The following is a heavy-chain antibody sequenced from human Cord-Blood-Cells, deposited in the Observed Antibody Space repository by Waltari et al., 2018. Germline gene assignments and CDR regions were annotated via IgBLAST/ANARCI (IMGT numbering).Heavy chain of an antibody. CDR2: IRSKAYGGTT. Sequence: EYRGGLVKPGRSLRLSCTASGFTFGDYAMSWFRQAPGKGLEWVGFIRSKAYGGTTEYAASVKGRFTISRDDSKSIAYLQMNSLKTEDTAVYYCTRVVRKRNCDYWGQGTLVTVSS. CDR3: TRVVRKRNCDY. J-gene: IGHJ4*02. V-gene: IGHV3-49*05. D-gene: IGHD2-8*01. CDR1: GFTFGDYA.